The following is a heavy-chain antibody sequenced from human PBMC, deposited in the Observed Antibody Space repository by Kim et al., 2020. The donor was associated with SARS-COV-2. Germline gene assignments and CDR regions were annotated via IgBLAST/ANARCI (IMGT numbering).Heavy chain of an antibody. V-gene: IGHV4-30-4*01. J-gene: IGHJ4*02. CDR2: IYYSGST. D-gene: IGHD2-2*02. CDR1: GGSISSGDYY. CDR3: ARFRQSVVPAAIYFDY. Sequence: SETLSLTCTVSGGSISSGDYYWSWIRQPPGKGLEWIGYIYYSGSTYYNPSLKSRVTISVDTPKNQFSLKLSSVTAADTAVYYCARFRQSVVPAAIYFDYWGQGTLVTVSS.